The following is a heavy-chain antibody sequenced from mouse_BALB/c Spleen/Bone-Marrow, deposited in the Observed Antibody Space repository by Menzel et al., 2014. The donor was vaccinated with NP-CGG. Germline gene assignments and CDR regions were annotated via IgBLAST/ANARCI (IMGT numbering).Heavy chain of an antibody. CDR2: ISSGSSTI. D-gene: IGHD2-1*01. V-gene: IGHV5-17*02. CDR1: GFTFSSFG. CDR3: ARGGNYAWFAY. J-gene: IGHJ3*01. Sequence: EVQLKESGGGLVQPGGSRKLSCAASGFTFSSFGMHWVRQAPEKGLEWVAYISSGSSTIYYADTVKGRFTISRDNPKNTLFLQMTSLRSEDTAMYYCARGGNYAWFAYWGQGTLVTVSA.